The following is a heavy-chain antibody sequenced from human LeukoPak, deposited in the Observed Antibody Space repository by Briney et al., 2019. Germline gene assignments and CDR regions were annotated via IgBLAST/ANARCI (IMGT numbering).Heavy chain of an antibody. Sequence: TGGSLRLSCAASGFTFSSYAMSWVRQAPGKGLEWVSAISGSGGSTYYADSVKGRFTISRDNSKNTLYLQTNSLRAEDTAVYYCATSPSAIPPKANNDYWGQGTLVTVSS. CDR3: ATSPSAIPPKANNDY. D-gene: IGHD2-2*01. CDR1: GFTFSSYA. V-gene: IGHV3-23*01. CDR2: ISGSGGST. J-gene: IGHJ4*02.